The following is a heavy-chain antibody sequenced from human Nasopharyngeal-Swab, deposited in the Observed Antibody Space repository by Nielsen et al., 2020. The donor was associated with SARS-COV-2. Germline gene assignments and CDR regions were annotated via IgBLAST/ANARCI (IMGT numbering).Heavy chain of an antibody. Sequence: SETLSLTCSVSGDSITSSHWSWIRQPPGKGLEWIGYMYYSGTTSYNPSLESRVTLSLDTSKNQFSLKLSSVTAADTAVYYCARRVTSFTMIVVVMTGGISYFDYWSQGILVTVSS. CDR3: ARRVTSFTMIVVVMTGGISYFDY. J-gene: IGHJ4*02. D-gene: IGHD3-22*01. CDR1: GDSITSSH. V-gene: IGHV4-59*12. CDR2: MYYSGTT.